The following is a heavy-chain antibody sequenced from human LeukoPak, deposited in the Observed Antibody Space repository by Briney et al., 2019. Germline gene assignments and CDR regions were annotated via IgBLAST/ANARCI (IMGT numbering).Heavy chain of an antibody. CDR3: ARVRALSYYDSSGDLYYFDY. CDR2: IYYSGST. V-gene: IGHV4-59*01. J-gene: IGHJ4*02. D-gene: IGHD3-22*01. CDR1: GGSINGYY. Sequence: SETLSLTCTVSGGSINGYYWSWLRQPPGKGLEWIGCIYYSGSTDYNPSLKSRVTISVDTSKNQFSLKLSSVTAADTAVYYCARVRALSYYDSSGDLYYFDYWGQGTLVTVSS.